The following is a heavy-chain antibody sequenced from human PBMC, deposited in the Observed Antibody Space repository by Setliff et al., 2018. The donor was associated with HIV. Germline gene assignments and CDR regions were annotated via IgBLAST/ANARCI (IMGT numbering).Heavy chain of an antibody. V-gene: IGHV3-13*01. D-gene: IGHD6-13*01. J-gene: IGHJ3*02. CDR1: GFTFRSFD. CDR2: IGTLSDT. CDR3: ARGYSTNWLAAFDI. Sequence: LRLSCAASGFTFRSFDMHWVRQAPGKGLEWVSCIGTLSDTYYPNSVKGRFTISRDNAKNSLYLQMNGLRAGDTALYYCARGYSTNWLAAFDIWGQGTMVTVS.